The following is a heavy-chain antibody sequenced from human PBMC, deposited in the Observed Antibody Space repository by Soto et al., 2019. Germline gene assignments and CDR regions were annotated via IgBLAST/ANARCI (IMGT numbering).Heavy chain of an antibody. CDR3: AVVPYCCGDCSRGVGY. D-gene: IGHD2-21*02. V-gene: IGHV4-31*03. Sequence: QVQLQESGPGLVKPSQTLSLTCTVSGGSISSGGYYWSWIRQHPGKGLEWIGYIYYSGSTYYNPSLKSRVTISVDTSKNQLSMKLRYVNDADTAVYYCAVVPYCCGDCSRGVGYWGQGTLVTVSS. CDR1: GGSISSGGYY. J-gene: IGHJ4*02. CDR2: IYYSGST.